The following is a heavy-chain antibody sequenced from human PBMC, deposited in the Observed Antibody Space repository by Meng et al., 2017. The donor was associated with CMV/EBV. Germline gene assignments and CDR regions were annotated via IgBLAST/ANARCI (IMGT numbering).Heavy chain of an antibody. J-gene: IGHJ4*02. V-gene: IGHV4-59*12. Sequence: SETLSLTCTVSGGSISSYYWSWIRQPPGKGLEWIGYIYYSGSTNYNPSLKSRVTISVDTSKNQFSLKLSSVTAADTAVYYCARALRFLEWLPDYWGQGTLVTVSS. CDR2: IYYSGST. CDR3: ARALRFLEWLPDY. CDR1: GGSISSYY. D-gene: IGHD3-3*01.